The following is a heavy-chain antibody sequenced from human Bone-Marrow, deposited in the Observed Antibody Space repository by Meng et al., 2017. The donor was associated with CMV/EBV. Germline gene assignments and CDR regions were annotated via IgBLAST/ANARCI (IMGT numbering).Heavy chain of an antibody. V-gene: IGHV3-30*02. J-gene: IGHJ6*02. CDR3: AKGGRYYYDSSGYYFYYYYGMDV. CDR1: GFTFSSYG. Sequence: GESLKISCAASGFTFSSYGMHWVRQAPGKGLEWVAFIRYDGSNKYYADSVKGRFTISRDNSKNTLYLQMNSLRAEDTAVYYCAKGGRYYYDSSGYYFYYYYGMDVWGQGTTVTVSS. D-gene: IGHD3-22*01. CDR2: IRYDGSNK.